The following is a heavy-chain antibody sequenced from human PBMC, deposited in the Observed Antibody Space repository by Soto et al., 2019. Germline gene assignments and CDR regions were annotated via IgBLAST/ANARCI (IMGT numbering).Heavy chain of an antibody. J-gene: IGHJ4*02. Sequence: VQLVETGGGVFQPGRSLRLSCAASGFAVSSHYINWVRQAPGKGLEWVSIISRDGTIYYTDSVKWRFTTSRDSSKNTLYLQMHSLRADGTAVYYCASDHGRSAALDWGEGALVTVSS. CDR3: ASDHGRSAALD. D-gene: IGHD1-26*01. V-gene: IGHV3-53*02. CDR1: GFAVSSHY. CDR2: ISRDGTI.